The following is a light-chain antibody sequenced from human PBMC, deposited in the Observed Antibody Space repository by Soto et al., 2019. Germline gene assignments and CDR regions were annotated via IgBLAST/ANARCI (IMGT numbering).Light chain of an antibody. CDR1: QTVRNNY. CDR2: DAS. J-gene: IGKJ4*01. Sequence: EFMLTQSPGTLSLSPGERATLSSRGSQTVRNNYLAWYQQKPGQAPRLMIYDASSRATGIPDRFSGGGSGTDLTLTISRLEPEDFAVYYCQQFSSYPLTFGGGTKVDIK. CDR3: QQFSSYPLT. V-gene: IGKV3-20*01.